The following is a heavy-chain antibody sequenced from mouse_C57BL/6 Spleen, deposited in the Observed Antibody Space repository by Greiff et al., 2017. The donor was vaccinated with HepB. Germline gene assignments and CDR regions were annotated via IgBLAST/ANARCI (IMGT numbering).Heavy chain of an antibody. J-gene: IGHJ1*03. D-gene: IGHD1-1*01. CDR3: TRCVYYGSSAWYFDV. V-gene: IGHV1-15*01. CDR1: GYTFTDYE. CDR2: IDPETGGT. Sequence: VQLQESGAELVRPGASVTLSCKASGYTFTDYEMHWVKQTPVHGLEWIGAIDPETGGTAYNQKFKGKARLTADKSSSTAYMELRSLTSEDSAVYYCTRCVYYGSSAWYFDVWGTGTTVTVSS.